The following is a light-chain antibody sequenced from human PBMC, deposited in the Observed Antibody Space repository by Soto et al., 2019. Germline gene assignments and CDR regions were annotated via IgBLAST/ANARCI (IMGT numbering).Light chain of an antibody. CDR3: QHYSSNPWT. CDR1: QSISSW. CDR2: DAS. Sequence: DIHMTQTPSTLSASVGDRVTIACRATQSISSWLAWYQQKPGKDPKLLIYDASNLESGGPSRFSGSGSGTEFTLTISSRQHDDFAAYYFQHYSSNPWTFGQGTKVAIK. J-gene: IGKJ1*01. V-gene: IGKV1-5*01.